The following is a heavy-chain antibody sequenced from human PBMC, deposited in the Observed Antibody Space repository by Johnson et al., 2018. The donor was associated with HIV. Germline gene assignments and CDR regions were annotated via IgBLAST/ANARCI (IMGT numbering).Heavy chain of an antibody. D-gene: IGHD1-26*01. CDR2: IYSGGST. CDR3: ARPPYSGSYYDAFDI. CDR1: GFTVSSNY. J-gene: IGHJ3*02. Sequence: EVQLVESGGDLVKPGGSLRLSCAASGFTVSSNYMSWVRQAPGKGLEWVSVIYSGGSTYYADSVKGRFTISRDNSKNTLYLQMNSLRAEDTAVYYCARPPYSGSYYDAFDIWGQGTMVTVSS. V-gene: IGHV3-66*02.